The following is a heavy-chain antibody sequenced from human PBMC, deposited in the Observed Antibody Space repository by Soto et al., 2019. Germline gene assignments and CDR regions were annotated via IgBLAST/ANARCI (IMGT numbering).Heavy chain of an antibody. CDR2: INHSGST. CDR3: ARVRRVGGRSGGLGTAYYYYYYGMDV. V-gene: IGHV4-34*01. Sequence: SETLSLTCAVYGGSFSGYYWSWIRQPPGKGLEWIGEINHSGSTNYNPSLKSRVTISVDTSKNQFSLKLSSVTAADTAVYYCARVRRVGGRSGGLGTAYYYYYYGMDVWGQGTTVTVS. J-gene: IGHJ6*02. CDR1: GGSFSGYY. D-gene: IGHD7-27*01.